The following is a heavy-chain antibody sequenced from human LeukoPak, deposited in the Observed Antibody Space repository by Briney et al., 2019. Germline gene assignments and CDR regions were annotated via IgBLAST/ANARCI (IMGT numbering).Heavy chain of an antibody. CDR3: ARIGSYCSGGSCSYMDV. V-gene: IGHV1-2*02. J-gene: IGHJ6*03. CDR1: GYTFTGYY. D-gene: IGHD2-15*01. CDR2: INPNSGGT. Sequence: ASVTVSCKASGYTFTGYYMHWVRQAPGQGLEWMGWINPNSGGTNYAQKFQGRDTMTRDTSISTAYMELSRLRSDDTAVYYCARIGSYCSGGSCSYMDVWGKGTTVTISS.